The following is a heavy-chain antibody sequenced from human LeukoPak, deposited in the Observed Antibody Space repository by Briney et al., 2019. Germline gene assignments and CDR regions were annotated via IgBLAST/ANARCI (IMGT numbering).Heavy chain of an antibody. D-gene: IGHD3-16*01. CDR2: IKHDGSET. V-gene: IGHV3-7*02. CDR3: AKNGGPHGMDV. J-gene: IGHJ6*02. Sequence: GGSLRLSCAAAGFTFSSTWMSWVRQAPGKGLEWVANIKHDGSETNYVDSVKGRFTISRDNAKNSLHLQMNSLRVEDTAVYYCAKNGGPHGMDVWGQGTTVTVSS. CDR1: GFTFSSTW.